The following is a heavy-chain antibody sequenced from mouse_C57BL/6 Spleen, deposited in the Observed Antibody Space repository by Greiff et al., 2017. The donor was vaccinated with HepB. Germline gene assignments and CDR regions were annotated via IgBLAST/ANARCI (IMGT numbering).Heavy chain of an antibody. CDR1: GYTFTSYW. D-gene: IGHD1-1*01. CDR2: IYPGSGST. J-gene: IGHJ4*01. CDR3: ARERSLYYYGSSSYYAMDY. V-gene: IGHV1-55*01. Sequence: QVQLKQSGAELVKPGASVKMSCKASGYTFTSYWITWVKQRPGQGLEWIGDIYPGSGSTNYNEKFKSKATLTVDTSSSTAYMQLSSLTSEDSAVYYCARERSLYYYGSSSYYAMDYWGQGTSVTVSS.